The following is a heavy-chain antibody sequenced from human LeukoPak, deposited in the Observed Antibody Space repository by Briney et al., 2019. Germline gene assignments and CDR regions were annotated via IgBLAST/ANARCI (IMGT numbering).Heavy chain of an antibody. Sequence: GGSLRLSCAASGFTFSSYAMSWVRQAPGKGLEWVSAISGSGGSTYYADSVKGRFTISRDNSKNTLYLQMSSLRAEDTAVYYCAKVVVAASDAFDIWGQGTMVTVSS. CDR2: ISGSGGST. J-gene: IGHJ3*02. V-gene: IGHV3-23*01. CDR3: AKVVVAASDAFDI. CDR1: GFTFSSYA. D-gene: IGHD2-15*01.